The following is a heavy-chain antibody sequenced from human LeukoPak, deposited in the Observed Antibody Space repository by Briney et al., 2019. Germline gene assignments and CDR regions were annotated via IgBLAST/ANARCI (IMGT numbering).Heavy chain of an antibody. CDR3: AGKRVGAINLDY. Sequence: SGTLSLTCAVSGGSISSSNWWSWVRQPPGKGLEWIGEIYHSGSTNYNPSLKSRVTISVDKSKNQFSLKLSSVTAADTAVYYCAGKRVGAINLDYWGQGNPGHRLL. CDR2: IYHSGST. J-gene: IGHJ4*02. D-gene: IGHD1-26*01. V-gene: IGHV4-4*02. CDR1: GGSISSSNW.